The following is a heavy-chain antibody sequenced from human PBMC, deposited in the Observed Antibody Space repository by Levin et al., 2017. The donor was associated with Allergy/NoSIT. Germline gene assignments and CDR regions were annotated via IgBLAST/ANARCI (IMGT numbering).Heavy chain of an antibody. J-gene: IGHJ4*02. CDR3: ARPLDWSGNDY. V-gene: IGHV5-51*01. D-gene: IGHD3-3*01. Sequence: GESLRLSCKGSGYSFTSYWIGWVRQMPGKGLEWMGIIYPGDSDTRYSPSFQGQVTISADKSISTAYLQWSSLKASDTAMYYCARPLDWSGNDYWGQGTLVTVSS. CDR1: GYSFTSYW. CDR2: IYPGDSDT.